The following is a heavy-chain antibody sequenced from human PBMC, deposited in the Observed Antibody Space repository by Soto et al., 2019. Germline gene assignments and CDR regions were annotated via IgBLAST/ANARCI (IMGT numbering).Heavy chain of an antibody. Sequence: GGSLRLSCAASGFTFSSYWMHWVRQAPGKGLVWVSRINSDGSSTSYADSVKGRFTISRDNAKNTLYLQMNSLRAEDTAVYYCARVSGKLALISWAFDYWGQGTLVTVSS. CDR2: INSDGSST. CDR1: GFTFSSYW. D-gene: IGHD1-7*01. J-gene: IGHJ4*02. V-gene: IGHV3-74*01. CDR3: ARVSGKLALISWAFDY.